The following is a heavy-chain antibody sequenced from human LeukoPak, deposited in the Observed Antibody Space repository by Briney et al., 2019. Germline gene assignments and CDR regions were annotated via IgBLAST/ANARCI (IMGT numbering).Heavy chain of an antibody. J-gene: IGHJ6*03. Sequence: ASVKVSCKASGYTFTGYYMHWVRQAPGQGLEWMGWINPNSGGTNYAQKFQGRVTMTRDTSISTAYMELSRLRSDDTAVYYCATSSSTSCCDYYMDVWGKGTTVTVSS. V-gene: IGHV1-2*02. CDR3: ATSSSTSCCDYYMDV. CDR1: GYTFTGYY. D-gene: IGHD2-2*01. CDR2: INPNSGGT.